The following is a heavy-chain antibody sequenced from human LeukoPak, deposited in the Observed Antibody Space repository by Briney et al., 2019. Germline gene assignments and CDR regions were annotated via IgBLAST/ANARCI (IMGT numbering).Heavy chain of an antibody. J-gene: IGHJ4*02. CDR2: IYYSGST. Sequence: SETLSLTCAVSGGSISSGGYSWSWIRQHPGKGLEWIGYIYYSGSTYYNPSLKSRVTISVDTSKNQFSLKLSSVTAADTAVYYCARANSGSFDYWGQGTLVTVSS. D-gene: IGHD6-19*01. V-gene: IGHV4-31*11. CDR3: ARANSGSFDY. CDR1: GGSISSGGYS.